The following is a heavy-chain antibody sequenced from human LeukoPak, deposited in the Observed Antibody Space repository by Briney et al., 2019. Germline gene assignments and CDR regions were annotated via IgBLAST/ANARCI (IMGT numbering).Heavy chain of an antibody. V-gene: IGHV1-69*05. CDR3: ASGAHYYYYYMDV. CDR2: IIPVFGTA. J-gene: IGHJ6*03. Sequence: GASVKVSCKASGGTFSSYAISWVRQAPGQGLEWMGGIIPVFGTANYAQRFQGRVTITTDESTSTAYMELSSLRSEDTAVYYCASGAHYYYYYMDVWGKGTTVTVSS. CDR1: GGTFSSYA.